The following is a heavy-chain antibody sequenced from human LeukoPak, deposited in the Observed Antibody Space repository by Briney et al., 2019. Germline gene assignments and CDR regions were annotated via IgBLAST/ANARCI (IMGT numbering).Heavy chain of an antibody. CDR3: AKDRKAGTVPLFDY. Sequence: GGSLRLSCAASGFTFSSYSMNWVRQAPGKGLEWVSSISSSSSYIYYADSVKGRFTISRDNSKNTLYLQMNSLRAEDTAVYYCAKDRKAGTVPLFDYWGQGTLVTVSS. J-gene: IGHJ4*02. CDR1: GFTFSSYS. D-gene: IGHD6-19*01. CDR2: ISSSSSYI. V-gene: IGHV3-21*01.